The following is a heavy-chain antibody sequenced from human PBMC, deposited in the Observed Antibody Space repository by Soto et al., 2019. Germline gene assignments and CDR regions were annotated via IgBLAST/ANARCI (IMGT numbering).Heavy chain of an antibody. D-gene: IGHD3-22*01. V-gene: IGHV3-21*01. CDR1: GFTFSSYS. CDR2: ISSSSSYI. J-gene: IGHJ6*02. CDR3: ARDRAYYDSSGYFPYYYYYGMDV. Sequence: GYLRLSCAASGFTFSSYSMNWVRQAPGKGLEWVSSISSSSSYIYYADSVKGRFTISRDNAKNSLYLQMNSLRAEDTAVYYCARDRAYYDSSGYFPYYYYYGMDVWGQGTTVTVSS.